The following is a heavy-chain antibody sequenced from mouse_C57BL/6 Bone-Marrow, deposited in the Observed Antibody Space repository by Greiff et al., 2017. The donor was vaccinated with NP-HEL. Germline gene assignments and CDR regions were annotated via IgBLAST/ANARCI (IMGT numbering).Heavy chain of an antibody. CDR1: GFTFSSYA. Sequence: EVMLVESGGGLVKPGGSLKLSCAASGFTFSSYAMSWVRQTPEKRLEWVATISDGGSYTYYPDNVKGRFTISRDNAKNNLYLQMSHLKSEDTAMYYCARALYSNYPFAYWGQGTLVTVSA. CDR2: ISDGGSYT. J-gene: IGHJ3*01. CDR3: ARALYSNYPFAY. D-gene: IGHD2-5*01. V-gene: IGHV5-4*03.